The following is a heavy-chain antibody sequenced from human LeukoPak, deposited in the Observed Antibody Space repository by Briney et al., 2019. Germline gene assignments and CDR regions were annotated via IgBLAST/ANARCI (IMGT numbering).Heavy chain of an antibody. CDR1: GYSISSDYY. J-gene: IGHJ4*02. D-gene: IGHD3-9*01. CDR3: ARGEDFERYYLAY. CDR2: VHHSGRT. V-gene: IGHV4-38-2*02. Sequence: PSETLSLTCTVSGYSISSDYYWGWIRQPPGKGLEWIGSVHHSGRTYYNPSLKSRVTISVDTSKNQFSLKLTSVTAADTAVYFCARGEDFERYYLAYWGQGTLVTVSS.